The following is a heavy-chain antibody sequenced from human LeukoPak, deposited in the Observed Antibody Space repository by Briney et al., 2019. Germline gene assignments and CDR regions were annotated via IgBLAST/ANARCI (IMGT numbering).Heavy chain of an antibody. CDR3: AKDHDSSVPGGY. V-gene: IGHV3-23*01. D-gene: IGHD3-22*01. Sequence: GGSLRLSCATSGFTFSSYAMSWVRQAPGKGLEWVSAISGSGGSTYYADSVKGRFTISRDNSKSTLYLQMNSLRAEDTAVYYCAKDHDSSVPGGYWGQGTLVTVSS. J-gene: IGHJ4*02. CDR1: GFTFSSYA. CDR2: ISGSGGST.